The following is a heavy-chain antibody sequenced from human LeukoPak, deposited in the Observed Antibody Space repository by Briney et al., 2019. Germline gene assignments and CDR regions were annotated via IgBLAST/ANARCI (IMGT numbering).Heavy chain of an antibody. Sequence: SGTLSLTCAAYGGSFSGYYWSWIRQPPGKGLEWIGEINHSGSTNYNPSLKSRVTISVDTSKNQFSLKLSSVTAADTAVYYCARGGTYYYGSGSYYKPVYFDYWGQGALVTVSS. CDR3: ARGGTYYYGSGSYYKPVYFDY. V-gene: IGHV4-34*01. J-gene: IGHJ4*02. CDR2: INHSGST. D-gene: IGHD3-10*01. CDR1: GGSFSGYY.